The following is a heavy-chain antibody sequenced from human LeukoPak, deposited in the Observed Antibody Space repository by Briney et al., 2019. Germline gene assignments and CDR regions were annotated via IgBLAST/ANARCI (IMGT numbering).Heavy chain of an antibody. J-gene: IGHJ4*02. CDR3: ARFVTSVSYYDY. D-gene: IGHD4-11*01. Sequence: GGSLRLSCAASGFTFSSYEMNWVRQAPGKGLEWVSYISSGGGTIYYADSVKGRFTISRDNAKNSLYLQMNSLRAEDTAVYYCARFVTSVSYYDYWDQGTLVTVSS. CDR1: GFTFSSYE. V-gene: IGHV3-48*03. CDR2: ISSGGGTI.